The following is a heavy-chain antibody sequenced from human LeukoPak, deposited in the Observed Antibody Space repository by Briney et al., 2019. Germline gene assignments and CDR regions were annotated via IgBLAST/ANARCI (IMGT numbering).Heavy chain of an antibody. D-gene: IGHD3-10*01. CDR2: IYYSGST. V-gene: IGHV4-59*01. CDR3: ARATKLLWFGELLEKGSYYFDY. CDR1: GGSISSYY. Sequence: SETLSLTCTVPGGSISSYYWSWIRQPPGKGLEWIGYIYYSGSTTYNPSLKSRVTISVDTSKNQFSLKLSSVTAADTAVYYCARATKLLWFGELLEKGSYYFDYWGQGTLVTVSS. J-gene: IGHJ4*02.